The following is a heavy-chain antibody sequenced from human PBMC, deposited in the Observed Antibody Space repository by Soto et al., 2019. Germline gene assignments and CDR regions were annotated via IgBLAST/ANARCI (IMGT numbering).Heavy chain of an antibody. J-gene: IGHJ4*02. D-gene: IGHD6-19*01. V-gene: IGHV1-8*01. CDR2: MDPKSGNA. CDR1: GYTFTNFD. CDR3: ASARGWRDS. Sequence: QVQLVQSGAEVKMPVASVKVSCKSSGYTFTNFDISWVRQATGQGLEWMGWMDPKSGNADYAQKFQGRLTLTRNTSINTPYMELSHLTSADTAVYYCASARGWRDSWGPGTPVTVS.